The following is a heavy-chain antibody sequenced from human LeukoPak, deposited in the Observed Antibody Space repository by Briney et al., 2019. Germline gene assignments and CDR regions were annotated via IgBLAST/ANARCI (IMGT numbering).Heavy chain of an antibody. CDR3: ARETYSGGYYSKNAFDI. J-gene: IGHJ3*02. D-gene: IGHD1-26*01. V-gene: IGHV4-59*01. CDR2: IYYSGST. CDR1: GGSISSYY. Sequence: SETLSLTCTVSGGSISSYYWSWIRQPPGKGLEWIGYIYYSGSTNYNPSLKSRVTISVDTSKNQFSLKLSSVTAADTAVYYCARETYSGGYYSKNAFDICGQGTMVTVSS.